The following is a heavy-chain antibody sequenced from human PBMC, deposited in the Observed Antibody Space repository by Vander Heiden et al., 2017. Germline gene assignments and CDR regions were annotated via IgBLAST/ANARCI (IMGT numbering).Heavy chain of an antibody. D-gene: IGHD1-1*01. CDR3: AKVVGTTGTPSDC. J-gene: IGHJ4*02. CDR1: GLTFTDFA. CDR2: IRGGVDTT. Sequence: EVHLLESGGGLVQPGGSLRLSCATSGLTFTDFAMRWVRQAPGKGLEWVAGIRGGVDTTYYANSVKGRFTISRDNCRNTLYLQMNSLRAEDTAVYYCAKVVGTTGTPSDCWGKGTLVTVSS. V-gene: IGHV3-23*01.